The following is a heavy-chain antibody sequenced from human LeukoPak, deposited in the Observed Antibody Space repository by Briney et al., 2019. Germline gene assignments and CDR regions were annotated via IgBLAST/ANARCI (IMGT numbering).Heavy chain of an antibody. V-gene: IGHV4-59*08. CDR2: IYYSGST. CDR3: ARLGDYGDYVVDSWFNP. D-gene: IGHD4-17*01. CDR1: GGSISSYY. Sequence: PSQTLSLTCTVSGGSISSYYWSWIRQPPGKGLEWIGYIYYSGSTNYNPSLKSRVTISVDTSKNQFSLKLSSVTAADTAVYYCARLGDYGDYVVDSWFNPWGQGTLVTVSS. J-gene: IGHJ5*02.